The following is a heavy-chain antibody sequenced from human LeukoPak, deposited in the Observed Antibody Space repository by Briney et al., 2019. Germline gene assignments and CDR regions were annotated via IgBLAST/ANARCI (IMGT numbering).Heavy chain of an antibody. D-gene: IGHD6-6*01. CDR1: GGTFSSYA. CDR2: IIPIFGTA. CDR3: ARDLGRSSSGYFQH. Sequence: EASVKVSCKASGGTFSSYAISWVRQAPGQGLEWMGGIIPIFGTANYAQKFQGRVTITADESTSTAYMELSSLRSEDTAVYYCARDLGRSSSGYFQHWGQGTLVTVSS. V-gene: IGHV1-69*01. J-gene: IGHJ1*01.